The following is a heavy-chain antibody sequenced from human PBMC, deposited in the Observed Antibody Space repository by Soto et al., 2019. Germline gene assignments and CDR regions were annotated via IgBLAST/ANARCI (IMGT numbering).Heavy chain of an antibody. Sequence: PGGSLRLSCAASGFTVSSYHMSWVRQAPGKGLEWVSIIYSAGSADFADSVKGRFTISRDNSKNTLYLQMSSLRAEDTAVYYCTRVYSSSYHYFDYWGQGTLVTSPQ. CDR3: TRVYSSSYHYFDY. CDR1: GFTVSSYH. J-gene: IGHJ4*02. CDR2: IYSAGSA. V-gene: IGHV3-66*01. D-gene: IGHD6-13*01.